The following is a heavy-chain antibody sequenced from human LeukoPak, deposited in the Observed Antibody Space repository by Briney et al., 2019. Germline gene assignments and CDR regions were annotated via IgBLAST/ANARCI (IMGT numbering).Heavy chain of an antibody. D-gene: IGHD6-13*01. CDR3: ARYRIAAADYWYFDL. J-gene: IGHJ2*01. V-gene: IGHV4-59*01. CDR1: GGSISSYY. Sequence: SETLSLTCTVSGGSISSYYWSWIRQPPGKGLEWIGYIYYSGSTNYNPSLKSRVTISVDTSKNQFSLKLSPETAADTAVYYCARYRIAAADYWYFDLWGRGTLVTVSS. CDR2: IYYSGST.